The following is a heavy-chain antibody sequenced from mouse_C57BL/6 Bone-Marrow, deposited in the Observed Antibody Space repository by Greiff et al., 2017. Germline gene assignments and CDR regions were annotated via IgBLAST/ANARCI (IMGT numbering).Heavy chain of an antibody. V-gene: IGHV1-72*01. CDR1: GYTFTSYW. J-gene: IGHJ3*01. D-gene: IGHD3-3*01. CDR3: SRGTRFAY. CDR2: IDPNSGGT. Sequence: QVQLQQPGAELVKPGASVKLSCKASGYTFTSYWMHWVKPRPGRGLEWIGRIDPNSGGTKYNEKFKRQATLTVDTPPSTADMQLSSLTSEDAAVYYCSRGTRFAYWGQGTLVTVSA.